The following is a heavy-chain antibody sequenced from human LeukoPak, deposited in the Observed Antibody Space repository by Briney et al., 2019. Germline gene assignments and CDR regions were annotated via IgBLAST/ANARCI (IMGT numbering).Heavy chain of an antibody. V-gene: IGHV3-20*04. J-gene: IGHJ6*02. CDR2: INWNGGST. CDR1: GFTFSSYW. Sequence: PGGSLRLSCAASGFTFSSYWMSWVRQAPGKGLEWVSGINWNGGSTGYADSVKGRFTISRDNAKNSLYLQMNSLRAEDTALYYCARGLGAAAGIYYYYGMDVWGQGTTVTVSS. D-gene: IGHD6-13*01. CDR3: ARGLGAAAGIYYYYGMDV.